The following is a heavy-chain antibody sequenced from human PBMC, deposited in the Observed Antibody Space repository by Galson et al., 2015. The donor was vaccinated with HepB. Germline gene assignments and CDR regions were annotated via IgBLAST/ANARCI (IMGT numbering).Heavy chain of an antibody. Sequence: SVKVSCKASGYTFTSYGISWVRQAPGQGLERMGWISGYNGNTNYAQKLQGRVTMTTDTSTSTAYMEVRSLRSDDTAVYYCARHIEWMTTARFDPWGQGTLVTVSS. CDR1: GYTFTSYG. D-gene: IGHD4-17*01. J-gene: IGHJ5*02. CDR2: ISGYNGNT. CDR3: ARHIEWMTTARFDP. V-gene: IGHV1-18*01.